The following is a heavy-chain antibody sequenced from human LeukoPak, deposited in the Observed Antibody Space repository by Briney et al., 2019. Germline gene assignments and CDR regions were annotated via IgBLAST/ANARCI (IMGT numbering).Heavy chain of an antibody. CDR2: IRYDGSNK. D-gene: IGHD3-10*02. CDR3: AKDMFD. Sequence: GGSLRLSYAASGFTFSNYGMHWVRQAPGKGLEWVAFIRYDGSNKYYTDSMKGRFTISRDNSKNTLYLQMNSLRAEDTALYYCAKDMFDWGQGTLVTVSS. CDR1: GFTFSNYG. J-gene: IGHJ4*02. V-gene: IGHV3-30*02.